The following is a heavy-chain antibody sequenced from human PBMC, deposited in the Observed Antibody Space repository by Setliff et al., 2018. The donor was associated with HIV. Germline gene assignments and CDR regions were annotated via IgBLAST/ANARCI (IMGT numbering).Heavy chain of an antibody. CDR3: ARDGRYSFGYNWLDP. CDR2: ISSSGNT. CDR1: GGSISSSSYY. V-gene: IGHV4-39*07. Sequence: SSETLSLTCTVSGGSISSSSYYWGWIRQPPGTGLEWIGSISSSGNTYYHPSLKSRVTTSVDTPKNQFCLKVNSVTAADTAVYYCARDGRYSFGYNWLDPWGQGPRSPLL. J-gene: IGHJ5*02. D-gene: IGHD5-18*01.